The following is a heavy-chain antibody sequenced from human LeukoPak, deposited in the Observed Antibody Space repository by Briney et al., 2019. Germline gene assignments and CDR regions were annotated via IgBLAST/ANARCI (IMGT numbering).Heavy chain of an antibody. CDR3: ARLRGGLQLWEN. J-gene: IGHJ4*02. V-gene: IGHV4-39*01. D-gene: IGHD5-18*01. CDR1: GGSLNIHSIC. CDR2: ICSGPTT. Sequence: SETEPLTCSVSGGSLNIHSICWGWIRQPPGLGLEWIATICSGPTTYYNPSLRSRVTLSADTSKNQLSLMLTSMTALDTAVYYCARLRGGLQLWENWGQGTRVTVSS.